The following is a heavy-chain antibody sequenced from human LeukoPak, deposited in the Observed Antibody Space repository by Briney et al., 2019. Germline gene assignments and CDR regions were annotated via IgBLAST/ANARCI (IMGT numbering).Heavy chain of an antibody. V-gene: IGHV5-51*01. D-gene: IGHD2-15*01. CDR2: IYPGDSDT. CDR3: ARQLAGSPSPFDY. J-gene: IGHJ4*02. Sequence: GVSLKISCKGSGYSFTSYWIGWVRQMPGKGLEWMGIIYPGDSDTRYSPSFQGQVTISAGKSISTAYLQWSSLKASDTAMYYCARQLAGSPSPFDYWGQGTLVTVSS. CDR1: GYSFTSYW.